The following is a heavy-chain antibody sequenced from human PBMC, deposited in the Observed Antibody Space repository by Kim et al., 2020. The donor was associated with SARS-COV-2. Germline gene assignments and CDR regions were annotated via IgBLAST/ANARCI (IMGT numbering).Heavy chain of an antibody. CDR2: IKEDGSVQ. CDR3: ARPVIVASAWAFDI. Sequence: GGSLRLSCAASGFPFSSYWMTWVRQAPGKGLEWVANIKEDGSVQYYVDSVRGRFTISRDNARNSLYVQMNNVRAEDTAVYYCARPVIVASAWAFDIWGQGTTVIVSS. CDR1: GFPFSSYW. V-gene: IGHV3-7*01. J-gene: IGHJ3*02. D-gene: IGHD2-21*01.